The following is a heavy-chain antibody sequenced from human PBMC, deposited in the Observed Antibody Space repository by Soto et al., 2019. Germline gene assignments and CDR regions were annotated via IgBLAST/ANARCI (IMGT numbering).Heavy chain of an antibody. V-gene: IGHV3-30*18. CDR3: AKRFGFPSPWLVSDGMDV. CDR2: ITYDGSSK. D-gene: IGHD6-19*01. J-gene: IGHJ6*02. CDR1: GFSFSAYG. Sequence: SLRLFCAASGFSFSAYGMHWVHQAPGKGLQWLAVITYDGSSKYYVASVKSRFTISRDNSNNTLYLHMKSLRPDDTAVYYCAKRFGFPSPWLVSDGMDVWVRGTTVTVSS.